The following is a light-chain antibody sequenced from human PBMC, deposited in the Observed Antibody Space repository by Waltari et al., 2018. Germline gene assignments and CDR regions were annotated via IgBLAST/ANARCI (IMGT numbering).Light chain of an antibody. CDR3: QQYNDWPRT. Sequence: EIVMTQSPATLSVSPGERATLACRASQSVSSTLAWYQHRPGQAPRLLIYGASTRATGITGRFSGSGSGTEFTLTITSLQSEDFALYYCQQYNDWPRTFGQGTKVEIK. V-gene: IGKV3-15*01. CDR1: QSVSST. J-gene: IGKJ1*01. CDR2: GAS.